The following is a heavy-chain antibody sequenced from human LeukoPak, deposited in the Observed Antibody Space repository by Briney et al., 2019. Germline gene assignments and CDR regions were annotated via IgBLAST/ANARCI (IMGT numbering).Heavy chain of an antibody. CDR2: ISAYNGNT. CDR1: GYTFTSYG. Sequence: GASVKVSCKASGYTFTSYGISWVRQAPGQGLEWMGWISAYNGNTNYAQKLQGRVTMTTDTSTSTAYMELRSLRSDDTAVYYCARALGRWVATTRNDYWGQGTLVTVSS. CDR3: ARALGRWVATTRNDY. J-gene: IGHJ4*02. V-gene: IGHV1-18*01. D-gene: IGHD5-12*01.